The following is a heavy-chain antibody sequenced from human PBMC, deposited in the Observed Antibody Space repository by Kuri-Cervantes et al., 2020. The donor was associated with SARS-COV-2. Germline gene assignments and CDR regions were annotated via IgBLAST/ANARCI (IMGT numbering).Heavy chain of an antibody. D-gene: IGHD3-3*01. CDR1: GFTFSDYY. CDR3: AKPYYDFWSGHFPSWFDP. Sequence: GGSLRLSCAASGFTFSDYYMNWVRQAPGKGLEWVSSISSSSTIYYADSVKGRFTISRDNAKNSLYLQMNSLRAEDTAVYYCAKPYYDFWSGHFPSWFDPWGQGTLVTVSS. CDR2: ISSSSTI. V-gene: IGHV3-69-1*01. J-gene: IGHJ5*02.